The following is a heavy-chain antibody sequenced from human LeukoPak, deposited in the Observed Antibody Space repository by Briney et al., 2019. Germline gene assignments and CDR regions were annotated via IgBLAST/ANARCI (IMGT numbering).Heavy chain of an antibody. CDR3: AKDGAVCINGVCSNHGIDY. J-gene: IGHJ4*02. V-gene: IGHV3-30*18. CDR2: ISFDESDK. CDR1: GFTFRSYG. Sequence: PGRSLRLSCVASGFTFRSYGMHWVRQAPGKGLEWLTAISFDESDKYYVDSVKGRFTISRDNFKNILYLQMDSLRPEDTAVYYCAKDGAVCINGVCSNHGIDYRGQGTLVTISS. D-gene: IGHD2-8*01.